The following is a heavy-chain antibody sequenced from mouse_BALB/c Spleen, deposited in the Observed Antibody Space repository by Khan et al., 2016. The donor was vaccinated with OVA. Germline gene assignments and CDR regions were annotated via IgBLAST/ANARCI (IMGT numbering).Heavy chain of an antibody. CDR3: ARSTYRFAFVY. D-gene: IGHD2-14*01. V-gene: IGHV3-8*02. J-gene: IGHJ3*01. Sequence: EVQLQESGPSLVKPSQTLSLTCSVTGDSITSGYWNWIRKFPGNKLEYMGHIIYTGSTYYNPSLKSRISITRHTAENQYYLQLKSVTDEDTATYYCARSTYRFAFVYWGQGTLVTVSA. CDR1: GDSITSGY. CDR2: IIYTGST.